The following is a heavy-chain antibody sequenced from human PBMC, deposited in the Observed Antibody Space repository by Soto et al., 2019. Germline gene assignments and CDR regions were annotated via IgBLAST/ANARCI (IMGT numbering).Heavy chain of an antibody. CDR3: ARDGDYGSGNSKLWAFDI. D-gene: IGHD3-10*01. Sequence: QVELQESGLGLVKPSETLSLNCAVSGDSISSSEWWTWVRQSPGKGLEWIGETHHSGKTNYNPSLKSRVSIFLDSSNNQCSLKLYYVTAADTAVYYCARDGDYGSGNSKLWAFDIWGQGTMVTVSS. CDR1: GDSISSSEW. V-gene: IGHV4-4*02. J-gene: IGHJ3*02. CDR2: THHSGKT.